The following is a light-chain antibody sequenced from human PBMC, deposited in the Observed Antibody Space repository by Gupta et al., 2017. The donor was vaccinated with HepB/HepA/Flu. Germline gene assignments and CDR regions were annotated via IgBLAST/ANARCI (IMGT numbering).Light chain of an antibody. V-gene: IGLV2-23*02. CDR1: SSDVGSYNL. CDR2: EVS. CDR3: CSYAGSSTYVV. Sequence: QPALTLPASVSGSPGQSITISGTGTSSDVGSYNLVSWYQQHPGKAPKLMIYEVSKRPSGVSKRFSGSKSGNTASLTISGLQAEDEADYYCCSYAGSSTYVVFGGGTKLTVL. J-gene: IGLJ2*01.